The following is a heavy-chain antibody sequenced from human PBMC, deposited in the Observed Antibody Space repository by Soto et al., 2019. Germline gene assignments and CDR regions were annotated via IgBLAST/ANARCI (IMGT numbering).Heavy chain of an antibody. V-gene: IGHV3-74*01. CDR1: GFTFSSDW. CDR2: INTDGSGT. Sequence: PGGSLRLSCAASGFTFSSDWMHWVRQAPGKGLVWVSRINTDGSGTTYADSVKGRFTISRDNAKNTLYLQMNSLRAEDTAVYYCARESRFLEWLSLNWFDPWGQGTLVTVSS. J-gene: IGHJ5*02. D-gene: IGHD3-3*01. CDR3: ARESRFLEWLSLNWFDP.